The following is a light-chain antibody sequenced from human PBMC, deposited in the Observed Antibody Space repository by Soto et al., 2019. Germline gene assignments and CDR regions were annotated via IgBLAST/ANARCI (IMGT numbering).Light chain of an antibody. V-gene: IGLV7-43*01. CDR3: LLYYGGQLGV. CDR1: TGAVTSGYY. Sequence: QAVVTQEPSLTVSPGGTVTLTCATNTGAVTSGYYPNWFQQKPGQAPRALIYSTNNKYSWTPARFSGSLLGGKAALTLSGVQPEEEADYYCLLYYGGQLGVFGGGTKLTVL. CDR2: STN. J-gene: IGLJ2*01.